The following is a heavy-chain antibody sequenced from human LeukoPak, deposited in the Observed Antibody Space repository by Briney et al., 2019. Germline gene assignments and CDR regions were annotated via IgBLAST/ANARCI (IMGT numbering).Heavy chain of an antibody. D-gene: IGHD3-10*01. Sequence: PSQTLSLTCAVSGCSISSGGYSWSWIRQPPGKGLEWIGYIYHSGSTYYNPSLKSRVTISVDRSKNQFSLKLSSVTAADTAVYHCARGRHYYGSGSYYADQIFDYWGQGTLVTVSS. CDR1: GCSISSGGYS. J-gene: IGHJ4*02. CDR3: ARGRHYYGSGSYYADQIFDY. CDR2: IYHSGST. V-gene: IGHV4-30-2*01.